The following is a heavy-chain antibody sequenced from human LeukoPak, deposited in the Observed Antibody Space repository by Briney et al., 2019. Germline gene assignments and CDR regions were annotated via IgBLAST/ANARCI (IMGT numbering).Heavy chain of an antibody. D-gene: IGHD3-10*01. CDR1: GDSISSSSYY. J-gene: IGHJ6*03. CDR3: ARLTKNDSGTYRFGKKKRGYMDV. Sequence: PSETLSLTCTVSGDSISSSSYYWGWIRQPPGTGLEWIGSIYYSGSTYYNPSLKSRVTISVDTSKNHFSLKLTSVTAADTAVYYCARLTKNDSGTYRFGKKKRGYMDVWGKGTTVTISS. CDR2: IYYSGST. V-gene: IGHV4-39*02.